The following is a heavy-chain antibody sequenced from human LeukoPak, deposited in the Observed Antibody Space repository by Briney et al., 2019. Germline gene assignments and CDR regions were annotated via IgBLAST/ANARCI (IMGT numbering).Heavy chain of an antibody. CDR2: IIPIFGTA. CDR3: ARDGNFAPAADYYFDY. J-gene: IGHJ4*02. Sequence: VASVKVSCKASGGTFSSYAISWVRQAPGQGLEWMGGIIPIFGTANYAQKFQGRVTITADESTSTAYMELSSLRSEDTAVYYCARDGNFAPAADYYFDYWGQGTLVTVSS. V-gene: IGHV1-69*13. CDR1: GGTFSSYA. D-gene: IGHD1-1*01.